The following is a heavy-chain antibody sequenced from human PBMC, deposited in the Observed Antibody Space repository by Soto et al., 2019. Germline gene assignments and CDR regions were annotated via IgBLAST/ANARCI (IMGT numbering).Heavy chain of an antibody. CDR2: IKSKTDGGTT. V-gene: IGHV3-15*07. Sequence: GGSLRLSCAASGFTFSNAWINWVRQAPGKGLEWVGRIKSKTDGGTTDYAEPVKGRFAISRDDSNNMVYLQMDSLKIEDTAVYYCTTDSYSTIIIVRFDYWGHGTLVTVSS. D-gene: IGHD3-22*01. CDR3: TTDSYSTIIIVRFDY. CDR1: GFTFSNAW. J-gene: IGHJ4*01.